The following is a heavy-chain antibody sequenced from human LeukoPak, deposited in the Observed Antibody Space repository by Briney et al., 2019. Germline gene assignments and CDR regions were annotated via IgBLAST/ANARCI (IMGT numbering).Heavy chain of an antibody. CDR2: INHSGST. D-gene: IGHD6-19*01. CDR3: ARLAQWLVRGRFDY. J-gene: IGHJ4*02. CDR1: GGSFSGYY. Sequence: SETLSLTCAVYGGSFSGYYWSWIRKPPGQGLELIGEINHSGSTNYNPSLKSRVTISVDTSKNQFSLKLSSVTAADTAVYYCARLAQWLVRGRFDYWGQGTLVTVSS. V-gene: IGHV4-34*01.